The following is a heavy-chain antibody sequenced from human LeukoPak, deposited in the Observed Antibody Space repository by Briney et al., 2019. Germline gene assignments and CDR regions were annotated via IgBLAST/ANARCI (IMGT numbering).Heavy chain of an antibody. CDR3: ARDMYGDVRELLLRAEYFQH. V-gene: IGHV1-69*05. Sequence: ASVKVSCKASGGTFGSYAISWVRQAPGQGLEWMGGIIPIFGTANYAQKFQGRVTMTRDMSTSTVYMELSSLRSEDTAVYYCARDMYGDVRELLLRAEYFQHWGQGTLVTVSS. CDR1: GGTFGSYA. D-gene: IGHD4-17*01. CDR2: IIPIFGTA. J-gene: IGHJ1*01.